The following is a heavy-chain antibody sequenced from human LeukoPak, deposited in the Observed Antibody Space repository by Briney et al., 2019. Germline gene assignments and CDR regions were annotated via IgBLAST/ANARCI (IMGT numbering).Heavy chain of an antibody. V-gene: IGHV3-9*01. J-gene: IGHJ5*02. CDR3: AKDALVSRQLGWYWFDP. CDR1: GFTFDDYA. D-gene: IGHD6-6*01. Sequence: PGGSLRLSCAASGFTFDDYAMHWVRQAPGKGLEWVSGISWNSGSIGYADSVKGRFTISRDNAKNSLYLQMNSLRAEDTALYYCAKDALVSRQLGWYWFDPWGQGTLVTVSS. CDR2: ISWNSGSI.